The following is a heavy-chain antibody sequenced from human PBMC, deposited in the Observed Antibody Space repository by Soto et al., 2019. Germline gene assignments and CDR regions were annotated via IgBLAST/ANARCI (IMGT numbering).Heavy chain of an antibody. D-gene: IGHD2-8*01. V-gene: IGHV1-58*01. CDR2: IAVGSGYT. CDR3: AADATAWQQMVPSDY. J-gene: IGHJ4*02. Sequence: ASVQVSCKASGFTFTSSAFQWVRQARGQPLEWIGWIAVGSGYTNYAQRFQDRVTLTRDMSTATTYMELSRVTSEDTAIYYCAADATAWQQMVPSDYWGQGTLVTVSS. CDR1: GFTFTSSA.